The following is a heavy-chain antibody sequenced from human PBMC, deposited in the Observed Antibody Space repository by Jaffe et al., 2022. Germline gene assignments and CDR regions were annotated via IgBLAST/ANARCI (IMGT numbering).Heavy chain of an antibody. J-gene: IGHJ6*03. CDR3: ARAIEDYGDYQPYYYYYMDV. CDR2: IYTSGST. Sequence: QVQLQESGPGLVKPSQTLSLTCTVSGGSISSGSYYWSWIRQPAGKGLEWIGRIYTSGSTNYNPSLKSRVTISVDTSKNQFSLKLSSVTAADTAVYYCARAIEDYGDYQPYYYYYMDVWGKGTTVTVSS. CDR1: GGSISSGSYY. D-gene: IGHD4-17*01. V-gene: IGHV4-61*02.